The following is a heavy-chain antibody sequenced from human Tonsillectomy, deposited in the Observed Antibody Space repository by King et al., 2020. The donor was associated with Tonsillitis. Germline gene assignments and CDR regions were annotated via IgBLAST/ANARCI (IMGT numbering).Heavy chain of an antibody. D-gene: IGHD3-22*01. CDR2: IYYSGST. V-gene: IGHV4-39*07. J-gene: IGHJ4*02. CDR1: GDSISSSSYY. Sequence: QLQESGPGLVKPSETLSLTCTVSGDSISSSSYYWGWIRQPPGKGLEWIGSIYYSGSTYYNPSLKSRVTISVDTSKNQFSLKLSSVTAADTAVYYCASSSITMIGVIFDYWGQGTLVTVSS. CDR3: ASSSITMIGVIFDY.